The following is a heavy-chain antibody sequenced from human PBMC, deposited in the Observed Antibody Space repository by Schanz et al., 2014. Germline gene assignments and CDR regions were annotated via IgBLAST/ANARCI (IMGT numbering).Heavy chain of an antibody. V-gene: IGHV3-15*01. CDR2: IKSRIHGGTT. CDR1: GFTFSDYY. J-gene: IGHJ4*02. D-gene: IGHD6-13*01. CDR3: TTAHYSSNYETLDY. Sequence: VHLVESGGGLVKPGGSLRLSCAASGFTFSDYYMSWIRQAPGKGLEWVARIKSRIHGGTTDYAAPVKGRFTISRDDSKHTVYLQMDSLKTEDTALYYCTTAHYSSNYETLDYWGQGTLVTVSS.